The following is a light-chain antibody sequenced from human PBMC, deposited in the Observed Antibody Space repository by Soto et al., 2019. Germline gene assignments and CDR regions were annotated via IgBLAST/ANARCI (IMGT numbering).Light chain of an antibody. J-gene: IGKJ1*01. Sequence: IGLTKIPLSSLVTLGQPASTSCSSSQSLVHRDGTTYLSWLHQRPGQPPRLLIYQVANRFSGVPDRFTGSGAGTDFTLKISRVEAEDVWIYYCVRATQSWAFGQGTKVEIK. CDR3: VRATQSWA. CDR2: QVA. CDR1: QSLVHRDGTTY. V-gene: IGKV2-24*01.